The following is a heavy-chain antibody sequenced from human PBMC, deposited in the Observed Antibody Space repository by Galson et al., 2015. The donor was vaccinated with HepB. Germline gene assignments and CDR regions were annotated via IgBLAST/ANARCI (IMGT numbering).Heavy chain of an antibody. CDR3: ATSSSSWPPFDY. V-gene: IGHV3-15*01. CDR2: VKSKIDGGTT. D-gene: IGHD6-13*01. CDR1: GFTFSNAW. J-gene: IGHJ4*02. Sequence: SLRLSCAGSGFTFSNAWMSWVRQAPGKGLEWVGRVKSKIDGGTTDYAAPVKGRFTISRDDSKNTLYLQLNSLKLDDTAVYFCATSSSSWPPFDYWGQGTLVTVSS.